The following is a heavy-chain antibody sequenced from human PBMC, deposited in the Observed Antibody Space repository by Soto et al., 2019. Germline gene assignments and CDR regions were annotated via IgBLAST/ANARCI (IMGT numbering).Heavy chain of an antibody. Sequence: EVQLLESGGGLVQPGGSLRLSCAASGFTFSSYAMSWVRQAPGKGLEWVSAISGSGGSTYYADSVKGRFTISRDNSKNTLYLQTNSLRAEDTAVYYCANNRKMGKPPYSYGMDVWGQGTTVTVSS. CDR3: ANNRKMGKPPYSYGMDV. CDR1: GFTFSSYA. V-gene: IGHV3-23*01. D-gene: IGHD1-26*01. CDR2: ISGSGGST. J-gene: IGHJ6*02.